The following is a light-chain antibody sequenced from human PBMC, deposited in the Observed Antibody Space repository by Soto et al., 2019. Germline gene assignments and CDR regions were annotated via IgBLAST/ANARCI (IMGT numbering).Light chain of an antibody. J-gene: IGKJ1*01. CDR1: QSVSNNY. Sequence: EIVLTQSPGTLSLSPGERATLSCRASQSVSNNYLAWYQQKPGQAPRLIIYGASNRATGIPDRFSGSGSGTDFTLTISRLEPEDFAVYYCQQYGSSGTLGQGTKVDIK. V-gene: IGKV3-20*01. CDR2: GAS. CDR3: QQYGSSGT.